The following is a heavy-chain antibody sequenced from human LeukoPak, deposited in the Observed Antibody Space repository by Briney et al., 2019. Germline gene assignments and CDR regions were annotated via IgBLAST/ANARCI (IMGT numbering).Heavy chain of an antibody. CDR2: ISAYNGYT. V-gene: IGHV1-18*01. CDR3: ARDIGAGIAVDTGVDY. D-gene: IGHD6-19*01. CDR1: GYTFTNYA. Sequence: GASVKVSCKASGYTFTNYAISWVRQAPGQGLEWVGWISAYNGYTNYAQKLQGRVTMTTDTSTSTAYMELRSLRSEDTAVYYCARDIGAGIAVDTGVDYWGQGTLVTVSS. J-gene: IGHJ4*02.